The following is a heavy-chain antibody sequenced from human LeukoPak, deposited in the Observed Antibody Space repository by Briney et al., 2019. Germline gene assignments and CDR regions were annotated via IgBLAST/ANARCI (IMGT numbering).Heavy chain of an antibody. J-gene: IGHJ3*02. V-gene: IGHV2-5*01. CDR3: AHRPHPVLRFLEWSNDAFDI. D-gene: IGHD3-3*01. CDR2: IYWNDDK. CDR1: GFSLSTSGVG. Sequence: SGPTLVNPTQTLTLTCTFSGFSLSTSGVGVGWIRQPPGKALEWLALIYWNDDKRYSPSLKSRLTITKDTSKNQVVLTMTNMDPVDTATYYCAHRPHPVLRFLEWSNDAFDIWGQGTMVTVSS.